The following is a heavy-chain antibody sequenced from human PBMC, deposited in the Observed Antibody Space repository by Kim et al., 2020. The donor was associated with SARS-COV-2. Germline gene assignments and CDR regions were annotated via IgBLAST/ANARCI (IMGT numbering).Heavy chain of an antibody. D-gene: IGHD3-10*01. J-gene: IGHJ5*02. CDR2: INHSGST. V-gene: IGHV4-34*01. CDR1: GGSFSGYY. CDR3: ARGTYYYGSGSSHGNWFDP. Sequence: SETLSLTCAVYGGSFSGYYWSWVRQPPGKGLEWIGEINHSGSTNYNPSLKSRVTISVDTSKNQFSLKLSSVTAADTAVYYCARGTYYYGSGSSHGNWFDPRGQGTLVTVSS.